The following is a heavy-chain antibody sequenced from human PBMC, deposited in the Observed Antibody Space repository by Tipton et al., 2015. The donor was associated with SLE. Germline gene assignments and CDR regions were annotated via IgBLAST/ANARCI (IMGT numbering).Heavy chain of an antibody. V-gene: IGHV4-34*01. Sequence: TLSLTCAVYGRSFIGSYWTWIRQPPGKGLEWIGDIDHSGDTHYNPSLKSRVTISRDTSGNQFSLNLHSVTAADTAVYFCARAEFSSNWYMYWHFDLWGRGTLVTVSS. CDR1: GRSFIGSY. J-gene: IGHJ2*01. CDR2: IDHSGDT. CDR3: ARAEFSSNWYMYWHFDL. D-gene: IGHD6-13*01.